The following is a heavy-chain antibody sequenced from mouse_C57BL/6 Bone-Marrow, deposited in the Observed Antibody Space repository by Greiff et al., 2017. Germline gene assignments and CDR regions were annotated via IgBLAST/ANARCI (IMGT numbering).Heavy chain of an antibody. CDR2: IHPSDSDT. D-gene: IGHD1-1*01. CDR1: GYTFTSYW. CDR3: AKMGGSSSYYFDY. V-gene: IGHV1-74*01. Sequence: QVQLQQPGAELVKPGASVKVSCKASGYTFTSYWMHWVKQRPGQGLEWIGRIHPSDSDTNYNQKFKGKATLTVDKSSNTAYMQLSSLTSEDSAVYYWAKMGGSSSYYFDYWGQGTTLTVSS. J-gene: IGHJ2*01.